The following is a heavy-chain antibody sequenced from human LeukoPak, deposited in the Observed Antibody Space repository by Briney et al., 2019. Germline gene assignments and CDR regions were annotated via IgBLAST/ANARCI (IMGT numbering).Heavy chain of an antibody. CDR2: IYYSGST. CDR3: ARRVGYSYDGGYFDY. J-gene: IGHJ4*02. Sequence: SETLSLTCTVSGGSISSSSYHWGWIRQPPGKGLEWIGSIYYSGSTYYNPSLKSRVTISVDTSKNQFSLKLSSVTAADTAVYYCARRVGYSYDGGYFDYWGQGTLVTVSS. V-gene: IGHV4-39*01. CDR1: GGSISSSSYH. D-gene: IGHD5-18*01.